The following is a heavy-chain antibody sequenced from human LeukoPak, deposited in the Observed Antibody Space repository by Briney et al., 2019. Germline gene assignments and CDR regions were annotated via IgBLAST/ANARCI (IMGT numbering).Heavy chain of an antibody. D-gene: IGHD2-2*02. CDR1: GGSISSSSYY. CDR3: ARPSGLCSSTSCYMGTDP. Sequence: KASETLSLTCTVSGGSISSSSYYWGWIRQPPGKGLEWIGSIYYSGSTYYNPSLKSRVTISVDTSKNQFSPKLSSVTAADTAVYYCARPSGLCSSTSCYMGTDPWGQGTLATVSS. V-gene: IGHV4-39*01. J-gene: IGHJ5*02. CDR2: IYYSGST.